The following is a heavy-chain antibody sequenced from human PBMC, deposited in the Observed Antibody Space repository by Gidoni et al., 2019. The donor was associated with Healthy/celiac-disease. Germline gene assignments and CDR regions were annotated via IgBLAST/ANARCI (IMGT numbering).Heavy chain of an antibody. CDR1: GFTFSDYY. Sequence: QVQLVESGGGLVKPGGSLRLSCAASGFTFSDYYMSWIRQAPGKGLEWVSYISSGSSYTNYADSVKGRFTISRDNAKNSLYLQMNSLRAEDTAVYYCARHTSLHGQFDYWGQGTLVTVSS. J-gene: IGHJ4*02. V-gene: IGHV3-11*06. CDR2: ISSGSSYT. CDR3: ARHTSLHGQFDY.